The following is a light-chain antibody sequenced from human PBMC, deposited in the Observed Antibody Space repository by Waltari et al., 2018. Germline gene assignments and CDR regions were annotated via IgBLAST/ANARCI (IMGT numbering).Light chain of an antibody. CDR1: SGHSSTV. CDR2: VNSYGSH. V-gene: IGLV4-69*01. J-gene: IGLJ3*02. CDR3: QSGGHGTWV. Sequence: QLVLTQSPSASASLGASVKLTCTLSSGHSSTVVARLTRQPEKGPRYLMKVNSYGSHSQGDEIPDRFSGTSSGAERYLTISNLQSEDEADYYCQSGGHGTWVFGGGTKLTVL.